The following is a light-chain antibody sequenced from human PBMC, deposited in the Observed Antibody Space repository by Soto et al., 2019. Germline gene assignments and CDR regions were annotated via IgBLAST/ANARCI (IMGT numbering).Light chain of an antibody. J-gene: IGLJ2*01. CDR3: CSYAGSYVV. V-gene: IGLV2-23*01. CDR1: STDVGNYDL. CDR2: EDN. Sequence: QSALTQPASVSGSPGQSITISCTGSSTDVGNYDLVSWFQHHPGKAPQLIIYEDNKRPSGVSSRFSGSKSGNTASLTISGLQAEDDADYYCCSYAGSYVVFGGGTKLTVL.